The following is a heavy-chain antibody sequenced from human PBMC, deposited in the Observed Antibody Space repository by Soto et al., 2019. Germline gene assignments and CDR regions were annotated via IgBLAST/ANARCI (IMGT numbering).Heavy chain of an antibody. V-gene: IGHV3-30-3*01. D-gene: IGHD3-22*01. CDR2: ISYDGSNK. CDR1: GFTFSSYA. Sequence: QVQLVESGGGVVQPGRSLRLSCAASGFTFSSYAMHWVRQAPGKGLEWVAVISYDGSNKYYADSVKGRLTISRDNSKNTLYLQMNILRAEDTAVYYCARDRGYDSSGLDYWGQGTLVTVSS. CDR3: ARDRGYDSSGLDY. J-gene: IGHJ4*02.